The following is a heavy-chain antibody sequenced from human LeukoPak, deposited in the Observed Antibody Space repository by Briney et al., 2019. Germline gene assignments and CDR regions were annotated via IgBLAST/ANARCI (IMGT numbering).Heavy chain of an antibody. J-gene: IGHJ3*02. CDR1: GFTFSSYA. Sequence: GGSLRLSCAASGFTFSSYAMHWVHQAPGKGLEWVAVISYDGSNKYYADSVKGRFAISRDNSKNTLYLQMNSLRAEDTAVYYCASDVSYGAFDIWGQGTMVTVSS. V-gene: IGHV3-30*09. D-gene: IGHD3-16*01. CDR2: ISYDGSNK. CDR3: ASDVSYGAFDI.